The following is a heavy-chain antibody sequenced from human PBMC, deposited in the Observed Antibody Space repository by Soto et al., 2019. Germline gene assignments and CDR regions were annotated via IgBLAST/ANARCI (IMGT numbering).Heavy chain of an antibody. D-gene: IGHD2-2*01. CDR1: GYSFTSYW. CDR3: ARQGCSSTSCYANGLDYYYYGMDV. V-gene: IGHV5-51*01. J-gene: IGHJ6*02. CDR2: IYPGDSDT. Sequence: LGESLKISCKGSGYSFTSYWIGWVRQMPGKGLEWMGIIYPGDSDTRYSPSFQGQVTISADKSISTAYLQWSSLKASDTAMYYCARQGCSSTSCYANGLDYYYYGMDVWGQGTTVTVSS.